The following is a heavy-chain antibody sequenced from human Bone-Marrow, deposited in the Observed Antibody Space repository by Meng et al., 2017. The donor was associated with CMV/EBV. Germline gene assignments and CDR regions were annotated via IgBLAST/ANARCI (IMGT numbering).Heavy chain of an antibody. V-gene: IGHV3-15*01. J-gene: IGHJ4*02. CDR1: GFTFSSAW. Sequence: CAAYGFTFSSAWMNWVRQTPGKGLEWVGRIKSGGETDYAASVNGRFIVSRDDSKNTVYLQMNTLRTEDTAVYYCTADPPGDSPYFDYWGQGTLVTVSS. CDR3: TADPPGDSPYFDY. D-gene: IGHD2-21*02. CDR2: IKSGGET.